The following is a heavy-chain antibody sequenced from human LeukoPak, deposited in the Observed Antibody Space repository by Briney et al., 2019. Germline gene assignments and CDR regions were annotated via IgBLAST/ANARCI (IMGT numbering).Heavy chain of an antibody. CDR3: AREYSTGFDP. V-gene: IGHV3-48*03. J-gene: IGHJ5*02. Sequence: GGSLRLSCAASGFTFSTYAMNWVRQAPGKGLEWVSYISSSGGTIYYADSVKGRFTISRDNAKNTLYLQMNSLRAEDTAVYYCAREYSTGFDPWGQGTLVTVSS. CDR2: ISSSGGTI. D-gene: IGHD2-15*01. CDR1: GFTFSTYA.